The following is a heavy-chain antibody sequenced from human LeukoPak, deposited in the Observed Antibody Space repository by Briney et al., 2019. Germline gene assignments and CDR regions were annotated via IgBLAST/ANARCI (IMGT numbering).Heavy chain of an antibody. CDR2: MNPNSGNT. D-gene: IGHD6-13*01. Sequence: ASVKVSCKASGYTFTSYDINWVRQATGQGLEWMGWMNPNSGNTGYAQKFQGRVTMTRNTSISTAYMELSSLRSEDTAVYYCARNGQQLVPDFWYYMDVWGKGTTVTVSS. CDR3: ARNGQQLVPDFWYYMDV. V-gene: IGHV1-8*01. J-gene: IGHJ6*03. CDR1: GYTFTSYD.